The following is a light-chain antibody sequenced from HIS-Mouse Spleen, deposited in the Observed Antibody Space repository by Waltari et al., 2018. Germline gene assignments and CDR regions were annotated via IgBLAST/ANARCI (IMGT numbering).Light chain of an antibody. Sequence: QSVLTQPPSASGTPGQRVTISCSGGSSNIGSNTVNWYQQLPGTAPKPLIYSNNQRPSGVPDRFSGSKSGTSASLAISGLQSEDEADYYCAAWDDSLNGVVFGGGTKLTVL. V-gene: IGLV1-44*01. CDR1: SSNIGSNT. J-gene: IGLJ2*01. CDR3: AAWDDSLNGVV. CDR2: SNN.